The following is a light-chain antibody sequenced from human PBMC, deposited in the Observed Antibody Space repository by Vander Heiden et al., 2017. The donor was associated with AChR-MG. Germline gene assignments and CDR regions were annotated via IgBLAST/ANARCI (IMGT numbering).Light chain of an antibody. Sequence: FMLTQPHSVSESPGTTVTISCTGSSGNIASNYVQWHQQRPDRAPTTVIYEDNQRHSGVPDRFSGSNDSASNAASLTISGLKTEDEADYYCQSYESSKRGVFGVGTKLTVL. V-gene: IGLV6-57*02. CDR2: EDN. J-gene: IGLJ2*01. CDR3: QSYESSKRGV. CDR1: SGNIASNY.